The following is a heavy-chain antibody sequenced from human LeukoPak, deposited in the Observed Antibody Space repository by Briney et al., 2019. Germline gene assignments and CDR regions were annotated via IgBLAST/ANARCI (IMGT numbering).Heavy chain of an antibody. Sequence: GGSLRLSCAASGFTFDDYTMHWVRQTPGKGLEWVSLISWDGSSTFYADSVKGRFTISRDNSKNSLFLQMDTLRTEDTALYYCAKAEQQLSYTYDAFDIWGQGTMVTVSS. CDR1: GFTFDDYT. CDR3: AKAEQQLSYTYDAFDI. D-gene: IGHD6-13*01. J-gene: IGHJ3*02. V-gene: IGHV3-43*01. CDR2: ISWDGSST.